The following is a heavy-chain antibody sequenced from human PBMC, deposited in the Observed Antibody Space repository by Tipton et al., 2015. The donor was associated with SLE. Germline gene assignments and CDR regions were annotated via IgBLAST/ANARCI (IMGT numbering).Heavy chain of an antibody. CDR3: ARDLGYCTGGSCFQYY. D-gene: IGHD2-15*01. CDR1: GYSFTTYA. CDR2: INTDNGNT. V-gene: IGHV1-18*01. Sequence: QLVQSGAEVKKPGSSVKVSCKTSGYSFTTYAISWVRQAPGQGLEWMGWINTDNGNTNYAQKFQGRVTMTTDTSTSTAYMELRSLRSDDTAVYYCARDLGYCTGGSCFQYYWGQGTLVTVSS. J-gene: IGHJ4*02.